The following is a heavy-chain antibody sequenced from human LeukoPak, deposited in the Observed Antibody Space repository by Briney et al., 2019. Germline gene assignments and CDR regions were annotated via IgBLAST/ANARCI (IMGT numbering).Heavy chain of an antibody. J-gene: IGHJ3*02. CDR1: GFTFSSYS. V-gene: IGHV3-21*01. CDR3: ARSTTVADDAFDI. CDR2: ISSSSSYI. D-gene: IGHD5/OR15-5a*01. Sequence: GGSLRLSCAASGFTFSSYSMNWVRRAPGKGLEWVSSISSSSSYIYYADPVKGRFTISRDNAKNSLYLQMNSLRAKDTAVYYCARSTTVADDAFDIWGQGTMVTVSS.